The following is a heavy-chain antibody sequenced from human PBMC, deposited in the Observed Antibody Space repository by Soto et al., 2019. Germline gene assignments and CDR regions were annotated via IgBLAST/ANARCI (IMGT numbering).Heavy chain of an antibody. D-gene: IGHD1-26*01. Sequence: LDKLSLTCAVYGGSFSGYYWRWFRQPLGQRLEWIGEINHSGSTNYNPSLKSRVTISVDTSKNQFSLKLSSVTAADTAVYYCVRVSGATSGAFYICGQGKMVTGSS. CDR3: VRVSGATSGAFYI. J-gene: IGHJ3*02. CDR1: GGSFSGYY. CDR2: INHSGST. V-gene: IGHV4-34*01.